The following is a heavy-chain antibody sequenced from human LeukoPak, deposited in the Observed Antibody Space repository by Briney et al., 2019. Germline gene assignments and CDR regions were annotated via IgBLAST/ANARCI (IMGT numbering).Heavy chain of an antibody. CDR3: ARGPLLQTYYYGSGSYGFSYNWFDP. CDR2: INHSGST. Sequence: SETLSLTCAVYGGSFSGYYWSWIRQPPGKGLEWIGEINHSGSTNYNPSLKGRVTISVGTSKNQFSLKLSSVTAADTAVYYCARGPLLQTYYYGSGSYGFSYNWFDPWGQGTLVTVSS. CDR1: GGSFSGYY. D-gene: IGHD3-10*01. J-gene: IGHJ5*02. V-gene: IGHV4-34*01.